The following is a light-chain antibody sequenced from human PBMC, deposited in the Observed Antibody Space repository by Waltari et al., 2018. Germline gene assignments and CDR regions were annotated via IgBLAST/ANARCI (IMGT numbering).Light chain of an antibody. CDR2: DVS. J-gene: IGLJ1*01. CDR3: SSYTSSSTRV. V-gene: IGLV2-14*03. Sequence: QSALTQPAAVSGSPGQSITISCTGTSSDVGGYNYVSWYQQHPGKAPKLMFYDVSNRPAGVSNRFSGSKSGNKDSLTISGLQAEDEADYYCSSYTSSSTRVFGTGTKVTVL. CDR1: SSDVGGYNY.